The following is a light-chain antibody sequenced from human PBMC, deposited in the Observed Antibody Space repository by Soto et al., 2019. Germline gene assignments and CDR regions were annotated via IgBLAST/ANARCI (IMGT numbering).Light chain of an antibody. CDR2: GAS. CDR1: QSVSRSY. V-gene: IGKV3-20*01. Sequence: EIVFTQSPSTLSLSPGYRSTLSCRASQSVSRSYLDWYQQKPGQAPRLLIYGASSRATGIPYRFSGSGSGTDFTLTISRLEPEDFAVYYCQQYGSSPQTFGQGTKVEIK. CDR3: QQYGSSPQT. J-gene: IGKJ1*01.